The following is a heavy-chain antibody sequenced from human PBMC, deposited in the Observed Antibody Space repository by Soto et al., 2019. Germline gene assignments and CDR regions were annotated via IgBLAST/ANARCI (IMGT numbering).Heavy chain of an antibody. CDR1: GFSLTTRPVG. CDR2: IYWDDDK. CDR3: AHRGEINGNWDQGYLDH. D-gene: IGHD2-8*01. J-gene: IGHJ4*01. Sequence: QITLRESGPTRVKPTQTLMLTCTFSGFSLTTRPVGVAWIRQPPGKALEWLAVIYWDDDKRYNPSLKSRLTIDKDTSKYQVVLTMAYMDPVDTATYFCAHRGEINGNWDQGYLDHWGHGTLVTVSS. V-gene: IGHV2-5*02.